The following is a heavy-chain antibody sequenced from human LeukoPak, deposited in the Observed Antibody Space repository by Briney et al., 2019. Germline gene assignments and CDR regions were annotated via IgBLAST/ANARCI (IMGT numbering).Heavy chain of an antibody. V-gene: IGHV3-15*01. CDR3: ATGGSSTYFEQWARGY. J-gene: IGHJ4*02. D-gene: IGHD2-2*01. CDR2: IKNRADGATK. Sequence: GGSLRLSCVASGITLTKASMSWVREAPGKGLEWVGRIKNRADGATKDYSAPVKCRFTMSSDAQNTSLQLQMTSLKPEDTAVYYCATGGSSTYFEQWARGYWRQATLVAVSS. CDR1: GITLTKAS.